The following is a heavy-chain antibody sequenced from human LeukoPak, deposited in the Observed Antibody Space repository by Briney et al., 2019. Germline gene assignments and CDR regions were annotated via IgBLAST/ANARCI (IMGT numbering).Heavy chain of an antibody. V-gene: IGHV3-48*02. D-gene: IGHD2-21*02. Sequence: GGSLRLSCAASGLTFSSYSMNWVRQAPGKGLEWVSYISSGSTTIYYADSVKGRFTISRDNAKNSLYLQMNSLRDEDTAVYYCAREAYCGGDCYSIDYWGQGTLVTVSS. CDR2: ISSGSTTI. J-gene: IGHJ4*02. CDR3: AREAYCGGDCYSIDY. CDR1: GLTFSSYS.